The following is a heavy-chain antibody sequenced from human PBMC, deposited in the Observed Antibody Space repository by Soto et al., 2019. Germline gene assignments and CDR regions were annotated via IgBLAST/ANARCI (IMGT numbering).Heavy chain of an antibody. D-gene: IGHD4-17*01. Sequence: QVQLVESGGGVVQPGTSLRLSCAASGFTFSTYGIHWVRQAPGKGLEWVAVISYDGSNKYYADSVKGRFTISRDNSKNTLYLQMNGLRAEDTAVYYWANPDSYGDSEAYWGQGTLVTVSS. CDR1: GFTFSTYG. V-gene: IGHV3-30*18. CDR3: ANPDSYGDSEAY. CDR2: ISYDGSNK. J-gene: IGHJ4*02.